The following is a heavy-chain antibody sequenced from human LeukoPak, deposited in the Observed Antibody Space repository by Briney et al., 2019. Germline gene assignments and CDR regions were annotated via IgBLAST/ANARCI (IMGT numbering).Heavy chain of an antibody. CDR1: GFTVSSNY. CDR2: IYSGGST. V-gene: IGHV3-53*01. J-gene: IGHJ4*02. CDR3: ASGIRILTGDLIFDY. Sequence: GGSLRLSCAASGFTVSSNYMSWVRQAPGKGLEWVSVIYSGGSTYYADSVKGRFTISRDNSKNTLYLQMNSLRAEDTAVYYCASGIRILTGDLIFDYWGQGTLATVSS. D-gene: IGHD7-27*01.